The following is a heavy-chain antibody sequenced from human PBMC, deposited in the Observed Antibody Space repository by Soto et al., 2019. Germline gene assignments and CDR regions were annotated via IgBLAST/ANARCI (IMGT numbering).Heavy chain of an antibody. J-gene: IGHJ3*02. CDR3: AKGRYGRYGDTFHI. CDR2: ISGSGGST. V-gene: IGHV3-23*01. CDR1: GFTFSSYA. Sequence: EVQLLESGGGLVQPGGSLRLSCAASGFTFSSYAMSWVRQAPGKGQEWVSAISGSGGSTYYADSVKGRFTISRDNSKNTLYLQLNSRRAEDTAVYYGAKGRYGRYGDTFHIWGQGTMVTVSS. D-gene: IGHD1-26*01.